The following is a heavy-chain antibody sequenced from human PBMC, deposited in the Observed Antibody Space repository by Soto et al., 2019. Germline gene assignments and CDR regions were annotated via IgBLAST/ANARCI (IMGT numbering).Heavy chain of an antibody. CDR2: IYPGDSDT. D-gene: IGHD2-2*01. J-gene: IGHJ6*02. CDR3: ARQPDCSSTSCYYYGMDV. Sequence: GESLKISCKGSGCSFTSYWIGWVRQMPGKGLEWMGIIYPGDSDTRYSPSFQGQVTISADKSISTAYLQWSSLKASDTAMYYCARQPDCSSTSCYYYGMDVWGQGTTVTVSS. CDR1: GCSFTSYW. V-gene: IGHV5-51*01.